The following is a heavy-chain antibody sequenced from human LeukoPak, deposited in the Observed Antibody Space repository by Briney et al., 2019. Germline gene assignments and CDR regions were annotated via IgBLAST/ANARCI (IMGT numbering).Heavy chain of an antibody. V-gene: IGHV4-34*01. J-gene: IGHJ5*02. CDR1: GGSFSGYY. CDR3: ARDHLANLASRLFDP. Sequence: SETLSLTCAVYGGSFSGYYWSWIRQPPGKGLEWIGEINHSGSTNYNPSLKSRVTISVDTSKNQLSLKLSSVTAADTAVYYCARDHLANLASRLFDPWGQGTLVTVSS. CDR2: INHSGST. D-gene: IGHD3-3*01.